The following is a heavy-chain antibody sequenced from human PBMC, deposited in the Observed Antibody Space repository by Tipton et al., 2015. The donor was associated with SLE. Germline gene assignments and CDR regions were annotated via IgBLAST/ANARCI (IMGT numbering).Heavy chain of an antibody. D-gene: IGHD3-3*01. V-gene: IGHV1-18*04. CDR1: GYNFINYG. CDR2: ITSYNGNT. CDR3: ARGLLEWFLDAFDI. Sequence: QSGAEVKKPGASVKVSCKASGYNFINYGINWVRQAPGQGLEWMGWITSYNGNTNYAQKLQGRVTMTKDTPTSTAYMELRSLRSDDTAVYYCARGLLEWFLDAFDIWGQGTMVTVSS. J-gene: IGHJ3*02.